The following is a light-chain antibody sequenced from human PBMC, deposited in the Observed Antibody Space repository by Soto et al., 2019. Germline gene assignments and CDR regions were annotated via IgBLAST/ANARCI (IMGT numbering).Light chain of an antibody. J-gene: IGKJ2*01. CDR2: AAS. V-gene: IGKV1-39*01. Sequence: DIQMTQSPSSLSASVGDRVTITCRASQSINKYLNWYQQKPGKAPELLIYAASSFQSGVPSRFSGSGSGTDFSLTISSLQPEDFATYYCQQTYSSPYTFGQATKLEIK. CDR3: QQTYSSPYT. CDR1: QSINKY.